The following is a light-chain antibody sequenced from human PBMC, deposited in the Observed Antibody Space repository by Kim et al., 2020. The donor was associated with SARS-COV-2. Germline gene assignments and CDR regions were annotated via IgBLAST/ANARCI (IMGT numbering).Light chain of an antibody. Sequence: QSALTQPASVSGSPGQSITISCTGSSSDVGSYNLVSWYQQHAGKAPKLMISEVSKRPSGVSNRFSGSKSGNTASLTISGLQAEDEAHYYCCSYAGYGIAWVFGGGTQLTVL. V-gene: IGLV2-23*02. J-gene: IGLJ3*02. CDR1: SSDVGSYNL. CDR2: EVS. CDR3: CSYAGYGIAWV.